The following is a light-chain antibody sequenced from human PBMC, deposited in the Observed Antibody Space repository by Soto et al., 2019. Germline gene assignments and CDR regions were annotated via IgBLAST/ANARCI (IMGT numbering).Light chain of an antibody. Sequence: QSALAQPASVSGSPGQSITISCTGTSGDIGSYNRVSWYQQHPGKAPKLIIYEVTDRPLGVSNRFSGSKSGNTASLTISGLQAEDEAEYYCSSYLTTSPLEVFGTGTKV. CDR1: SGDIGSYNR. V-gene: IGLV2-14*01. CDR3: SSYLTTSPLEV. J-gene: IGLJ1*01. CDR2: EVT.